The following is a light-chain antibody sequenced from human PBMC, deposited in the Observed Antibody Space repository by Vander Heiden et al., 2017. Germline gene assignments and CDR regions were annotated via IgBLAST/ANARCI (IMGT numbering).Light chain of an antibody. CDR3: QSYDRSLSGWV. J-gene: IGLJ3*02. CDR2: VNS. V-gene: IGLV1-40*01. CDR1: SSNLGAGYD. Sequence: QSVLAQPPSVSGAPGQRVTISFTWSSSNLGAGYDVHWYQQLPGKAHKLLVYVNSNRPSGVPDRFSGSKSAASASLAITGLQAEDEAVYYCQSYDRSLSGWVFGGGTRLTVL.